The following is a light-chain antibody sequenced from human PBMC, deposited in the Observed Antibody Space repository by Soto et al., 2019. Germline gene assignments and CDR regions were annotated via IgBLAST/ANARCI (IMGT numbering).Light chain of an antibody. CDR1: QSINSW. CDR2: KAS. J-gene: IGKJ3*01. V-gene: IGKV1-5*03. Sequence: DIQMTQSPSTLSASVGDRVTITCRASQSINSWLAWYQQKPGKAPKVLIYKASSLESGVPPRFSGSGSGTEFKLSISSLQPDDFATYDCQQYNTFPFSFGPGTTVDVK. CDR3: QQYNTFPFS.